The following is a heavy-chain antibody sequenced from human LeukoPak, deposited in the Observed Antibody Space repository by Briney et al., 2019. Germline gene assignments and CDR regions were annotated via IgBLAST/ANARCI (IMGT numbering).Heavy chain of an antibody. D-gene: IGHD1-14*01. Sequence: PGGSLRLSCAASGFTFSSYWMHWVRQVPGKGLVWVPRINPGGSSITYADSVKGRFTISRDNAKNTLYLQMDSLRAEDTGVYYCARSNQADDYWGQGTLVTVSS. CDR2: INPGGSSI. CDR3: ARSNQADDY. CDR1: GFTFSSYW. V-gene: IGHV3-74*01. J-gene: IGHJ4*02.